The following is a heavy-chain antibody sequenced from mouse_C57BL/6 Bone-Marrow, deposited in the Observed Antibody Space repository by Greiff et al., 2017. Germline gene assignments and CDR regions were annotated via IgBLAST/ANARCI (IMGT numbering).Heavy chain of an antibody. CDR2: IYPSDSET. CDR3: ARHHYGSSMDY. D-gene: IGHD1-1*01. J-gene: IGHJ4*01. CDR1: GYTFTSYW. V-gene: IGHV1-61*01. Sequence: LQQPGAELVRPGSSVKLSCKASGYTFTSYWMDWVKQRPGQGLEWIGNIYPSDSETHYNQKFKDKATLTVDKSSSTAYMQLSSLTSEDSAVYYCARHHYGSSMDYWGQGTSVTVSS.